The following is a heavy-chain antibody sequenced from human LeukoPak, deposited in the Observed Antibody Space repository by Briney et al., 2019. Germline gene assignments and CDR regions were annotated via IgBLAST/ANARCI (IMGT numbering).Heavy chain of an antibody. J-gene: IGHJ1*01. CDR1: GFTFSSYT. Sequence: GGSLRLSCAASGFTFSSYTMNWVRQAPGKGLEWLSYITSSGSTIYYADSVKGRFTISRDNAKNSLYLQMNSLRAEDTAVYYCAKAFSYYYGSGSPIGGYFQHWGQGTLVTVSS. D-gene: IGHD3-10*01. V-gene: IGHV3-48*01. CDR2: ITSSGSTI. CDR3: AKAFSYYYGSGSPIGGYFQH.